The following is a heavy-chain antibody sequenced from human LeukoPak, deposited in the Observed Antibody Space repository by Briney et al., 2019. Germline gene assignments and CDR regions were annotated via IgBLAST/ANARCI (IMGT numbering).Heavy chain of an antibody. D-gene: IGHD3-9*01. J-gene: IGHJ4*02. CDR3: AQETPYDILTGRRRYYFDY. Sequence: WGSLRLSCAASGFTFSRYAMSWVRQAPGKGLEWVLAISGSGGSTYYADSVKGRFTISRDNSKNTLYLQMNSLRAEDTAVYFCAQETPYDILTGRRRYYFDYWGQGTLVTVSS. CDR2: ISGSGGST. V-gene: IGHV3-23*01. CDR1: GFTFSRYA.